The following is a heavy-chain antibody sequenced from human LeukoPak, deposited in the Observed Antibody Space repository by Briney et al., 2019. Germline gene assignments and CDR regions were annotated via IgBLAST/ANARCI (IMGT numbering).Heavy chain of an antibody. Sequence: VASVKVSCKASGGTFSSYAISWVRQAPGQGLEWMGGIIPIFGTANYAQKFQGRVTITADESTSTAYMELSSLRSEDTAVYYCASVSRGAISESFDYWGQGTLVTVPS. CDR2: IIPIFGTA. CDR1: GGTFSSYA. J-gene: IGHJ4*02. V-gene: IGHV1-69*01. D-gene: IGHD2-21*01. CDR3: ASVSRGAISESFDY.